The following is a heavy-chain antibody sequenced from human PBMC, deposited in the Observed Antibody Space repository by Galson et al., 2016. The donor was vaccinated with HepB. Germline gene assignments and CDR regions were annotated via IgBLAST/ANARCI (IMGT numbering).Heavy chain of an antibody. V-gene: IGHV3-9*01. J-gene: IGHJ6*04. D-gene: IGHD3-16*01. CDR2: ISWNGGSI. CDR3: AKDTTGYWGSAEGNGMDV. Sequence: SLRLSCAASGFTFDDYAMHWVRQAPGKGLEWVSVISWNGGSIDYADSVKGRFTISRDNTKNFLYLQMNSLRAEDTALYYCAKDTTGYWGSAEGNGMDVWGKGTTVTVSS. CDR1: GFTFDDYA.